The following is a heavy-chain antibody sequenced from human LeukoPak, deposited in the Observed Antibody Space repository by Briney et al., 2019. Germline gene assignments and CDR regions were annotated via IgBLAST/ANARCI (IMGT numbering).Heavy chain of an antibody. D-gene: IGHD3-16*02. CDR2: ISSSSSTI. J-gene: IGHJ3*02. CDR3: ARSTVRGAFDI. V-gene: IGHV3-11*04. CDR1: GFTFSDYY. Sequence: GGSLRLSCAASGFTFSDYYMSWIRQAPGKGLEWVSYISSSSSTIYYADSVKGRFTISRDNAKNSLYLQMNSLRAEDTAVYYCARSTVRGAFDIWGQGTMVTVSS.